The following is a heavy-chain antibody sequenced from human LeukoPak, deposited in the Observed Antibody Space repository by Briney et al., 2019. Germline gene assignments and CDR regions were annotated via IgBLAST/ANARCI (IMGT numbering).Heavy chain of an antibody. CDR3: ARSLVGATGNHFDS. Sequence: PSGTLSLTCAVSGGSISSSDWWSWVRQPPGKGLEWIGEIYHSGSTNYNPSLKSRVTISVDKSKNQFSLKLNSVTAADTAVYYCARSLVGATGNHFDSWGQGTLVTVSS. CDR1: GGSISSSDW. CDR2: IYHSGST. D-gene: IGHD1-26*01. J-gene: IGHJ4*02. V-gene: IGHV4-4*02.